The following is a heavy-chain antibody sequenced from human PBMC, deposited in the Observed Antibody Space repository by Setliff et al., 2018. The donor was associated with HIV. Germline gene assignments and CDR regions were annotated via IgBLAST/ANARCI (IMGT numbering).Heavy chain of an antibody. D-gene: IGHD3-3*01. CDR3: ARAKTIGVSAVFFDP. CDR1: GGSMNSDSYS. Sequence: SRTVSGGSMNSDSYSWTWLRQPAGKGPELIGHIYVGGSVIYNPSLASRVTISMVPSKNQFSLDLSSVTAADTAKYYCARAKTIGVSAVFFDPWGQGRPVTVSS. CDR2: IYVGGSV. V-gene: IGHV4-61*09. J-gene: IGHJ5*02.